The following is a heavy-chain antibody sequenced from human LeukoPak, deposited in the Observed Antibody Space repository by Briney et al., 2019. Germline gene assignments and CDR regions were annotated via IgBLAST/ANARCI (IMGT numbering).Heavy chain of an antibody. V-gene: IGHV1-2*02. J-gene: IGHJ6*03. CDR1: GYTFTGYY. CDR2: INPNSGGT. Sequence: ASGKVSCKASGYTFTGYYMHWVRQAPGQGLEWMGWINPNSGGTNYAQKFQGRVTMTRDTSISTAYMELRRLRSDDTAVYYCVARPLYYYYYMDVWGKGTTVTVSS. CDR3: VARPLYYYYYMDV. D-gene: IGHD6-6*01.